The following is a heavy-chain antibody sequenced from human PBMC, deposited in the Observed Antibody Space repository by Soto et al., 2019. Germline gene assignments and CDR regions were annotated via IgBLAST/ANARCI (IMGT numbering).Heavy chain of an antibody. J-gene: IGHJ3*02. D-gene: IGHD1-1*01. CDR1: GFTFSSYA. V-gene: IGHV3-7*01. Sequence: GGSLRLSCAASGFTFSSYAMSWVRQAPGKGLEWVANIKEDGSKKNYVDSVKGRFTISRDNAKNSLYLQMNSLRAEDTAVYYCGRGNTGTQNHGFDIWGQGTMVIVSS. CDR2: IKEDGSKK. CDR3: GRGNTGTQNHGFDI.